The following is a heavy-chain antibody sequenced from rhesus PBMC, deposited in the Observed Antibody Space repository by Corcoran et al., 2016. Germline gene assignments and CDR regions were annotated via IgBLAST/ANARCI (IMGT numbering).Heavy chain of an antibody. D-gene: IGHD4-17*01. CDR2: IPGTNGNT. CDR3: ARTPDGTYKWNDY. V-gene: IGHV4-143*01. Sequence: QVQLQESGPGLVKPSATLSLTCAVSGGSISDTYYWNWIRQPPGKGLEWIGRIPGTNGNTEYSPSLESRLTMSTDTSKNQFSLQLRSVTAADTAVYYCARTPDGTYKWNDYWGQGVLVTVSS. CDR1: GGSISDTYY. J-gene: IGHJ4*01.